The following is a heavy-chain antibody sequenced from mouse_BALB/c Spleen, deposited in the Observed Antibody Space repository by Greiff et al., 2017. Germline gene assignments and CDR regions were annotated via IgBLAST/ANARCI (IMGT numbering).Heavy chain of an antibody. V-gene: IGHV1-69*02. Sequence: VQLQQPGAELVRPGASVKLSCKASGYTFTSYWINWVKQRPGQGLEWIGNIYPSDSYTNYNQKFKDKATLTVDKSSSTAYMQLSSPTSEDSAVYYCTRIRDYGNLYYFDYWGQGTTLTVSS. J-gene: IGHJ2*01. CDR1: GYTFTSYW. CDR2: IYPSDSYT. CDR3: TRIRDYGNLYYFDY. D-gene: IGHD2-1*01.